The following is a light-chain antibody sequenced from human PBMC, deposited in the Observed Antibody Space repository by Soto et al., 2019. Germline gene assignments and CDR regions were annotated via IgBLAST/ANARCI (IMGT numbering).Light chain of an antibody. CDR3: QQYNNWPPYT. CDR2: GAS. V-gene: IGKV3-15*01. CDR1: QSVSSN. Sequence: EIVMTQSPATLSVSPGERATLSCRASQSVSSNLAWYQQKPGQAPRLLIYGASTRATGIPARFSGSGSGTEFHLTIRNLQSEDFAVYYCQQYNNWPPYTFGQGTKLEIK. J-gene: IGKJ2*01.